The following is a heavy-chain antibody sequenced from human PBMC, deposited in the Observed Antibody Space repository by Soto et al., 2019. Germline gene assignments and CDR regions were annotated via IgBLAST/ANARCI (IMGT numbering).Heavy chain of an antibody. D-gene: IGHD3-10*01. CDR2: ISYDGSNK. CDR3: AKDLSSYYGSGRGTFANYYYGMDV. Sequence: GGSLRLSCAASGFTFSSYGMHWVRQAPGKGLEWVAVISYDGSNKYYADSVKGRFTISRDNSKNTLYLQMNSLRAEDTAVYYCAKDLSSYYGSGRGTFANYYYGMDVWGQGTTVTVSS. CDR1: GFTFSSYG. V-gene: IGHV3-30*18. J-gene: IGHJ6*02.